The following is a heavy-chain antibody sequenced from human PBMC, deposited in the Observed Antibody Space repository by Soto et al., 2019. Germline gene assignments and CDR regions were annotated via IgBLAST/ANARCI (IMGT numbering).Heavy chain of an antibody. J-gene: IGHJ4*02. D-gene: IGHD3-9*01. V-gene: IGHV4-34*01. Sequence: SETLSLTCAVYGGSFSGYYWSWIRQPPGKGLEWIGEINHSGSTNYNPSLKSRVTISVDTSKNQFSLKLSSVTAADTAVYYCARGVDWVRYFDWLKGYFDYCGQGTLVTVSS. CDR3: ARGVDWVRYFDWLKGYFDY. CDR1: GGSFSGYY. CDR2: INHSGST.